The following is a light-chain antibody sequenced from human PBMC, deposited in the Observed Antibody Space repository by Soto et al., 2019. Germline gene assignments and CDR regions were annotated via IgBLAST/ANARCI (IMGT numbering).Light chain of an antibody. Sequence: EIVLTQSPGTLSLSPGERATLSCRASQSVSSSYLAWYQQKPGQAPRLLIYGASSRATGIPDRFSGSGSGTDFTLTISRLEPEDFAVYYFQYYGSSPHPLGQGPKLELK. V-gene: IGKV3-20*01. CDR1: QSVSSSY. J-gene: IGKJ2*01. CDR2: GAS. CDR3: QYYGSSPHP.